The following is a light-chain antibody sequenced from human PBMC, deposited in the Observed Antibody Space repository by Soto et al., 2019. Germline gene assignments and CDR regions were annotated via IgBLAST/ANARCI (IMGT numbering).Light chain of an antibody. Sequence: EVVMTQSPASLSVSPGERATLSCRASQNIRNNLAWYQQKPGQAPRLLIYGASSRATGIPDRFSGSGSGTDFTLTISRLEPEDFAVYYCQQYGSSPDTFGQGTRLEIK. CDR1: QNIRNN. J-gene: IGKJ5*01. V-gene: IGKV3-20*01. CDR3: QQYGSSPDT. CDR2: GAS.